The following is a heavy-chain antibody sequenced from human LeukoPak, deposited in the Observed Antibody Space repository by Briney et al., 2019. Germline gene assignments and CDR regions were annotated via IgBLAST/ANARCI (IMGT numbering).Heavy chain of an antibody. V-gene: IGHV3-74*01. D-gene: IGHD7-27*01. CDR1: GFTFSNYW. CDR3: LRAPSSNWAYDY. CDR2: INIDGSAA. Sequence: GGSLRLSCAVSGFTFSNYWMHWVRHAPGKGLVWVSRINIDGSAADYADSVKGRFTISRDNAKNTLSLQMNSLRAEDTAVYHCLRAPSSNWAYDYWGQGTLVTVSS. J-gene: IGHJ4*02.